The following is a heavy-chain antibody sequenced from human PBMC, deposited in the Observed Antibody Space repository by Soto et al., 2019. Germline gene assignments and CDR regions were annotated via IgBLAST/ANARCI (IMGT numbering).Heavy chain of an antibody. D-gene: IGHD3-10*01. J-gene: IGHJ4*02. CDR1: GGSIDTYY. V-gene: IGHV4-59*08. CDR3: ARGSANHHF. CDR2: IYYSGST. Sequence: PSETLSLTCNVSGGSIDTYYWSWIRQPPGKGLEWIGYIYYSGSTNYNPSLQSRLTISVDTSKNQFSLKLNSVTAADTAVYYCARGSANHHFWGQGTLVTVSS.